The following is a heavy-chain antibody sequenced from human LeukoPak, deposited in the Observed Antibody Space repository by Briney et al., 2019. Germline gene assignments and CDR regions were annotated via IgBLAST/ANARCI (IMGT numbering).Heavy chain of an antibody. CDR3: TRGLGKYCSGGSCYSTVGFDY. J-gene: IGHJ4*02. V-gene: IGHV3-30-3*01. CDR2: ISYDGSHK. CDR1: GFTFSNYA. D-gene: IGHD2-15*01. Sequence: GRSLRLSCAASGFTFSNYAIHWVRQAPGKGLEWVAVISYDGSHKYYADSVKGRFTISRDNSKNTLYLQINSLRAEDTAVYYCTRGLGKYCSGGSCYSTVGFDYWGQGTLVTVSS.